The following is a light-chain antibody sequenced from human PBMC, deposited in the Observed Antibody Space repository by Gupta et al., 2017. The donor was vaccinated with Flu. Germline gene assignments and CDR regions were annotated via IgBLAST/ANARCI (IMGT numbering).Light chain of an antibody. CDR2: GAS. CDR1: QSVTSNY. V-gene: IGKV3-20*01. Sequence: ETVLTQSPGTVSLSPGERTTLSCWASQSVTSNYVAWYQQKPGQPPRLLIYGASTRATGIPDRFSGSGSGTHFTLTINGLEPEDFAVYYCQVYGSSQWTFGQGTNVEIK. J-gene: IGKJ1*01. CDR3: QVYGSSQWT.